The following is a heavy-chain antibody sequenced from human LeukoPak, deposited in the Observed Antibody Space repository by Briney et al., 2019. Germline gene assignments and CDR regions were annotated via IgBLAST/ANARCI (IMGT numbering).Heavy chain of an antibody. CDR1: GFNFSPHA. V-gene: IGHV3-23*01. CDR3: AIGTAGTTGGNY. J-gene: IGHJ4*02. CDR2: ISGSGGST. D-gene: IGHD6-13*01. Sequence: GGSLRLSCAASGFNFSPHAMTWVRQAPGKGLEWVSVISGSGGSTYYADSVKGRFTISRDNSKNTLYLQMNSLRAEDTAVYYCAIGTAGTTGGNYWGQGTLVTVSS.